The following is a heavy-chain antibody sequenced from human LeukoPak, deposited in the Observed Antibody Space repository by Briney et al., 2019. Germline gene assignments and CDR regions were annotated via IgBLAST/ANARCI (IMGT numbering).Heavy chain of an antibody. Sequence: PGGSLRLXCAASGFTFSSYGMSWVRLAPGMGLESVSGISGSGGSTFYADSVKGRFTISRDNSKNTLYLQMNSLRAEDTALYYCAKDLWYYASGVPYWGQGTLVTVSS. CDR1: GFTFSSYG. V-gene: IGHV3-23*01. CDR3: AKDLWYYASGVPY. D-gene: IGHD3-10*01. J-gene: IGHJ4*02. CDR2: ISGSGGST.